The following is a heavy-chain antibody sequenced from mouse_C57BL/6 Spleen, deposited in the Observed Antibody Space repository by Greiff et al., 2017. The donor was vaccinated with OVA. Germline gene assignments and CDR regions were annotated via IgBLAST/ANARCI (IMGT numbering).Heavy chain of an antibody. CDR1: GYTFTDYE. Sequence: QVQLKESGAELVRPGASVTLSCKASGYTFTDYEMHWVKQTPVHGLEWIGAIDPETGGTAYNQKFKGKAILTADKSSSTAYMELRSLTSEDSAVYYCTRGGYDYDRFAYWGQGTLVTVSA. CDR3: TRGGYDYDRFAY. CDR2: IDPETGGT. V-gene: IGHV1-15*01. D-gene: IGHD2-4*01. J-gene: IGHJ3*01.